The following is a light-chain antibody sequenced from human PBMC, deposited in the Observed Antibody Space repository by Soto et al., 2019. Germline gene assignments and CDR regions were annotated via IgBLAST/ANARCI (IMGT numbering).Light chain of an antibody. Sequence: EIVLTQSPDTLSLSRGERATLSCRASQSVSSGDLSLYQQRPGQAPRLVIYNTFHRATGIPDRFSGTGSETDFTLTISRLEPEDFAVYHCQQYGALPPTFGQGTKVDIK. V-gene: IGKV3-20*01. CDR1: QSVSSGD. CDR2: NTF. CDR3: QQYGALPPT. J-gene: IGKJ1*01.